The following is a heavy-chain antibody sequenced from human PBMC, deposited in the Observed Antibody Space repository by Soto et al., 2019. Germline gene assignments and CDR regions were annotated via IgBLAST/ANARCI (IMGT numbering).Heavy chain of an antibody. CDR3: ARGTSLIGGVQRDAPDRDHLTF. D-gene: IGHD3-16*01. Sequence: SETLSLTCAVYGGSFSGHFWSWIRQPPGKGLEWIGEINHSGSTNFNPSLKSRVTISVDTSKNQFSLKVNSLTAADTAVYYCARGTSLIGGVQRDAPDRDHLTFWAKGTLVTVPS. V-gene: IGHV4-34*01. CDR1: GGSFSGHF. CDR2: INHSGST. J-gene: IGHJ4*02.